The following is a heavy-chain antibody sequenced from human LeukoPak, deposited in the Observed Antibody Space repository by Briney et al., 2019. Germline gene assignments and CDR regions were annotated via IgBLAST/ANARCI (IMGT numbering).Heavy chain of an antibody. CDR2: INHGGST. CDR3: ARGHHPNCSSTSCYNRWFDP. V-gene: IGHV4-34*01. D-gene: IGHD2-2*02. Sequence: PSETLSLTCAVYGGSFSGYYWSWIRQPPGKGLEWIGEINHGGSTNYNPSLKSRVTISVDTSKNQFSLKLSSVTAADTAVYYCARGHHPNCSSTSCYNRWFDPWGQGTLVTVSS. J-gene: IGHJ5*02. CDR1: GGSFSGYY.